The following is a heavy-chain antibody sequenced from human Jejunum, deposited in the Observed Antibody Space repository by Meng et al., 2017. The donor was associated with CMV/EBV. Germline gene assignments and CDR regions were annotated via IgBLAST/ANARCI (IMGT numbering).Heavy chain of an antibody. J-gene: IGHJ4*02. D-gene: IGHD2-2*01. CDR1: EFTFSTYS. V-gene: IGHV3-21*01. CDR3: ARYGTTTSCLDY. Sequence: ASEFTFSTYSMNWVRQAPGKGLEWVSSISTLSSYAYYADSVKGRFTISRDEATDSLYLQMNSLRAEDTAVYYCARYGTTTSCLDYWGQGTLVTVSS. CDR2: ISTLSSYA.